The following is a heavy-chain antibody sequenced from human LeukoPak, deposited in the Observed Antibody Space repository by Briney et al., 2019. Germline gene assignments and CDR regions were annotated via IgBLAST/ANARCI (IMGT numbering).Heavy chain of an antibody. CDR3: ARGKWFVPAAPDY. Sequence: ASVKVSCKASGCTFTGYYMHWVRQAPGQGLEWMGWINPNSGGTNYAQKFQGRVTMTRDTSISTAYMELSRLRSDDTAVYYCARGKWFVPAAPDYWGQGTLVTVSS. V-gene: IGHV1-2*02. CDR1: GCTFTGYY. CDR2: INPNSGGT. D-gene: IGHD2-2*01. J-gene: IGHJ4*02.